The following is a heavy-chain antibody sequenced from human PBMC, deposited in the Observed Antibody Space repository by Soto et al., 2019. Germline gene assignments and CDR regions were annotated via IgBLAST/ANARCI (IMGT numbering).Heavy chain of an antibody. CDR1: GFTFSSYG. CDR3: AKDSGDYVLAY. Sequence: PGGSLRLSCADSGFTFSSYGMHWVRQAPGKGLEWVAVISYAGSNKYYADSVKGRFTISRDNSKNTLYLQMNSLRAEDTAVYYCAKDSGDYVLAYWGQGTLVTVSS. CDR2: ISYAGSNK. V-gene: IGHV3-30*18. J-gene: IGHJ4*02. D-gene: IGHD2-21*02.